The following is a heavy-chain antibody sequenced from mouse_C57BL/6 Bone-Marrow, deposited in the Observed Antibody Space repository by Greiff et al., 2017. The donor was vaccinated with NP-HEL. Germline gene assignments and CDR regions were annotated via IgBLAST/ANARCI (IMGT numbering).Heavy chain of an antibody. Sequence: VQLKQSGAELVRPGASVKLSCTASGFNIKDYYMHWVKQRPEQGLEWIGRIDPEDGDTEYAPKFQGKATMTADTSSNTAYLQLSSLTSEDTAVYYCTTDYYGSYWYFDVWGTGTTVTVSS. D-gene: IGHD1-1*01. CDR2: IDPEDGDT. CDR3: TTDYYGSYWYFDV. CDR1: GFNIKDYY. J-gene: IGHJ1*03. V-gene: IGHV14-1*01.